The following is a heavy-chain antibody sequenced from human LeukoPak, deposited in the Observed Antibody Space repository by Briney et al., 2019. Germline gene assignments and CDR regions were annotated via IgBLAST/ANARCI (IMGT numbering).Heavy chain of an antibody. Sequence: PSETLSLTCAVYGGSFSGYYWSWIRQPPGKGLEWIGEINHSGSTNYNPSLKSRVTISVDTSKNQFSLKLSSVTAADTAVYYCARGRDSYGFYYYYYMDVWGKGTTVTVSS. CDR1: GGSFSGYY. V-gene: IGHV4-34*01. CDR3: ARGRDSYGFYYYYYMDV. CDR2: INHSGST. J-gene: IGHJ6*03. D-gene: IGHD5-18*01.